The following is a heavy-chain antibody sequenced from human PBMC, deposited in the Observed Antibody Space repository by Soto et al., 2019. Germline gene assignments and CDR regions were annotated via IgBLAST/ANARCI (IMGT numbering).Heavy chain of an antibody. Sequence: SETLSLTCTVSGGSISTRNYYWGWVRQPTGKGLDWIGNIYYSGTTYYNPSLKSRVTISVDTSKNQFSLKLNSVTAADTAVYCCVTFGGPASRHNDFDFWGRGTLVTVSS. CDR2: IYYSGTT. CDR3: VTFGGPASRHNDFDF. J-gene: IGHJ4*02. D-gene: IGHD3-16*01. CDR1: GGSISTRNYY. V-gene: IGHV4-39*01.